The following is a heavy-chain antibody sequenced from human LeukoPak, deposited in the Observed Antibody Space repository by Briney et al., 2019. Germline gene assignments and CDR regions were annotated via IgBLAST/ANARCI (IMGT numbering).Heavy chain of an antibody. CDR1: GFTFSSYA. Sequence: GGSLRLSCAASGFTFSSYAMSWVRQAPGKGLEWVSAISGSGGSTYYADSVKGRFTISRDNSKNTLYLQMNSLRAEDTAVYYRAKGDYYGSGSFYGMDVWGQGTTVTVSS. CDR2: ISGSGGST. J-gene: IGHJ6*02. V-gene: IGHV3-23*01. CDR3: AKGDYYGSGSFYGMDV. D-gene: IGHD3-10*01.